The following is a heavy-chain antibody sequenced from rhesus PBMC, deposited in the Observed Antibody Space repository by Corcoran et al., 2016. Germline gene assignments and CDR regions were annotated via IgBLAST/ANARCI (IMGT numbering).Heavy chain of an antibody. CDR2: INGNIGTT. V-gene: IGHV4-80*01. CDR1: GGSISSYW. Sequence: QVHLQESGPGVVKPSETLSLTCAVSGGSISSYWWNWIRQPPGKGLEWIGEINGNIGTTTYNPSLKSRVPLSKDASKNQFSLKLSSVTAADTAVYYCARPRGYSYGYHYWGQGVLVTVSS. J-gene: IGHJ4*01. D-gene: IGHD5-36*01. CDR3: ARPRGYSYGYHY.